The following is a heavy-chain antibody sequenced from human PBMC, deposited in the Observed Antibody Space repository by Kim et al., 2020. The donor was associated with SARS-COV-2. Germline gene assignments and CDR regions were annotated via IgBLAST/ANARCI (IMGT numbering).Heavy chain of an antibody. CDR2: VYYTGSA. CDR1: GDSISSSSYY. Sequence: SETLSLTCSVSGDSISSSSYYWGWIRQSPGKGLEWIGSVYYTGSAYYNPSLKSQFTISVDKSKNQFSLKLSSVTAADTAVYYCARQIIVVTLNAFDIWGQGTMVTVSS. V-gene: IGHV4-39*01. J-gene: IGHJ3*02. CDR3: ARQIIVVTLNAFDI. D-gene: IGHD3-22*01.